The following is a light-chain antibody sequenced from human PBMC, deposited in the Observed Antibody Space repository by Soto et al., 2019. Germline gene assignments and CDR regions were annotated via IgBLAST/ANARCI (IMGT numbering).Light chain of an antibody. Sequence: QSALTQPASVSGSPGQSITISCTGTSSDVGGYNYVSWYQQHPGKAPKLMIYDVSNLPSGVSNRFSGSKSGNTASLTISGLQAEDEADYYCRSYTSSSTLYVFGTGTKLTVL. J-gene: IGLJ1*01. CDR2: DVS. V-gene: IGLV2-14*03. CDR1: SSDVGGYNY. CDR3: RSYTSSSTLYV.